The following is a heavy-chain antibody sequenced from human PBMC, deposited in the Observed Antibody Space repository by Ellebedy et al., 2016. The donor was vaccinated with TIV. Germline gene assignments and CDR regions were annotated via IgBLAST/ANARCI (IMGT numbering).Heavy chain of an antibody. V-gene: IGHV3-30-3*01. D-gene: IGHD2-2*01. CDR2: ISYDGSNK. CDR1: GFTFSSYA. CDR3: GRAPEDEPIPEYYFDY. J-gene: IGHJ4*02. Sequence: GESLKISXAASGFTFSSYAMHWVRQAPGKGLEWVAVISYDGSNKYYADSVKGRFTISRDNSKNTLYLQMNSLRAEDTAVYYCGRAPEDEPIPEYYFDYWGQGTLVTVSS.